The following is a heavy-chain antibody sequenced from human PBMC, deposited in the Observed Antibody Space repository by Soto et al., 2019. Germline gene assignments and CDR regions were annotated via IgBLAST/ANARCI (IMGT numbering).Heavy chain of an antibody. CDR2: ISAYNGNT. Sequence: VQLLESGGGLVQPGGSLRLSCAASGFTFSSYGISWVRQAPGQGLEWMGWISAYNGNTNYAQKLQGRVTMTTDTSTSTAYMELRSLRSDDTAVYYCARDRVVVPAANYYYYYGMDVWGQGTTVTVSS. CDR1: GFTFSSYG. J-gene: IGHJ6*02. V-gene: IGHV1-18*01. CDR3: ARDRVVVPAANYYYYYGMDV. D-gene: IGHD2-2*01.